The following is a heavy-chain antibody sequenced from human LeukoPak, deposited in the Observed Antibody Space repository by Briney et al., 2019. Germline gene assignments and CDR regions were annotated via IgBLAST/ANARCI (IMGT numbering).Heavy chain of an antibody. V-gene: IGHV3-43D*03. CDR1: GFTFDDYA. CDR3: ARVPRGVTAVS. CDR2: ISWDGGST. Sequence: GGSLRLSCAASGFTFDDYAMHWVRQAPGKGLEWVSPISWDGGSTYYADSVKGRFTISRDNSKNSLYLQMNSLRAEDTAVYYCARVPRGVTAVSWGQGTLVTVSS. J-gene: IGHJ5*02. D-gene: IGHD2-21*02.